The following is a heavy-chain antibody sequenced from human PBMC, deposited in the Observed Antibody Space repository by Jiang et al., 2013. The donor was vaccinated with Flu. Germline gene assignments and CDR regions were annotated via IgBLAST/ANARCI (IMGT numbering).Heavy chain of an antibody. V-gene: IGHV5-51*01. CDR2: IYPGDSRT. CDR3: ARQAAAGMGHFWYFDL. D-gene: IGHD6-13*01. Sequence: GAEVKKPGESLRLSCEASLYDFTRYWIGWVRQMPGKGLELMGIIYPGDSRTIYSPSFQGQVTISADKSISTAYLQWRRLRASDTAMYYCARQAAAGMGHFWYFDLWGRGTLVTVSS. CDR1: LYDFTRYW. J-gene: IGHJ2*01.